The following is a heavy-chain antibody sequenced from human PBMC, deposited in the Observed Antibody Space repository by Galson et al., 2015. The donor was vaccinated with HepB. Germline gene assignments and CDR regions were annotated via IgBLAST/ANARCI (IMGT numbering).Heavy chain of an antibody. V-gene: IGHV1-24*01. CDR1: GYTLTELS. CDR2: FDPEDGET. CDR3: ATQGDLNSGSYLH. Sequence: SVKVSCKVSGYTLTELSMNWVRQAPGKGLEWMGGFDPEDGETIYAQTFQGRVTMTEDTSTDTAYMELSSLRSEDTAVYYCATQGDLNSGSYLHWGQGTLVTVSS. D-gene: IGHD1-26*01. J-gene: IGHJ4*02.